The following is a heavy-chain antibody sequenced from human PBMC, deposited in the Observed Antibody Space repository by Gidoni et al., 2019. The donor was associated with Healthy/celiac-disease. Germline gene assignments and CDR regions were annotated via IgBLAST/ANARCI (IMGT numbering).Heavy chain of an antibody. CDR2: IYYSGST. V-gene: IGHV4-59*01. CDR3: ARHRGTGDMSWFDP. J-gene: IGHJ5*02. D-gene: IGHD7-27*01. Sequence: QVQLQESGPGLVKPSETLSITCTVSGGSISSYYWSWIRQPPGKGLEWIGYIYYSGSTNYNPSLKSRVTISVDTSKNQFSLKLSSVTAADTAVYYCARHRGTGDMSWFDPWGQGTLVTVSS. CDR1: GGSISSYY.